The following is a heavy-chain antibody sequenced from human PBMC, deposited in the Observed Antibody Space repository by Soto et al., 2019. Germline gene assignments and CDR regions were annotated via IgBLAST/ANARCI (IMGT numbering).Heavy chain of an antibody. V-gene: IGHV1-69*02. CDR2: IIPILGIA. J-gene: IGHJ4*02. CDR1: GGTFSSYT. Sequence: SVKVSCKASGGTFSSYTISWVRQAPGQGLEWMGRIIPILGIANYAQKFQGRVTITADKSTSTAYMELSSLRSEDTAVYYCARGGNYYGSGSYAPPEYYFDYWGQGTLVTVSS. CDR3: ARGGNYYGSGSYAPPEYYFDY. D-gene: IGHD3-10*01.